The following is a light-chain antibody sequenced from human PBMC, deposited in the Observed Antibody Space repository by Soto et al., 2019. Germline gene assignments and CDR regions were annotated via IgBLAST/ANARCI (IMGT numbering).Light chain of an antibody. J-gene: IGLJ1*01. Sequence: LTQPPSASETPGQRVTISCSGSSSNIGINTVDWFQQLPGTAPKLLIYNNKQRPSGVPDRFSGSKSGTSASLAISGLQSEDESDYYCAAWDDSLNGYVFGTGTKVTVL. V-gene: IGLV1-44*01. CDR1: SSNIGINT. CDR2: NNK. CDR3: AAWDDSLNGYV.